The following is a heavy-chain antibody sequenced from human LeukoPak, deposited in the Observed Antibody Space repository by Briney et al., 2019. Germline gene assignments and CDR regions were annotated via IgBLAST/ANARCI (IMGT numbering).Heavy chain of an antibody. Sequence: SETLSLTCTVSGGSISSSSYYWGWIRQPPGKGLECIGSIYYSGSTYYNPSLKSRVTISVDTSKNQFSLKLSSVTAADTAEYYCARGGGYYYMDVWGKGTTVTVSS. D-gene: IGHD3-10*01. CDR2: IYYSGST. J-gene: IGHJ6*03. CDR3: ARGGGYYYMDV. CDR1: GGSISSSSYY. V-gene: IGHV4-39*07.